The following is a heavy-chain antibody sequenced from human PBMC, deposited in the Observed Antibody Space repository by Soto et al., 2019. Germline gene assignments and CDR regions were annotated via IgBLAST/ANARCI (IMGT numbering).Heavy chain of an antibody. CDR1: GGSVSSGSYY. D-gene: IGHD5-18*01. CDR2: IYYSGST. CDR3: ARSLLGGCSYGYCYYYYGMDV. V-gene: IGHV4-61*01. Sequence: PSETLSLTCTVSGGSVSSGSYYWSWIRQPPGKGLEWLGYIYYSGSTNYNPSLKSRVTISVDTSKDKFSLKLSSVTAADTAVYYCARSLLGGCSYGYCYYYYGMDVWGQGTTVTVSS. J-gene: IGHJ6*02.